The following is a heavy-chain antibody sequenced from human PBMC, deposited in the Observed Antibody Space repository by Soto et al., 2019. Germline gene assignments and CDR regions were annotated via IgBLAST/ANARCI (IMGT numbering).Heavy chain of an antibody. CDR1: GGTFSSYT. Sequence: QVQLVQSGAEVKKPGSSVKVSCKASGGTFSSYTISWVRQAPGQGLEWMGRIIPILGIANYVQKFQGRVTITADKSTSTAYMELSSLRSEDAAVYYCARGGKSYGSGSYPNWFDPWGQGTLVTVSS. CDR2: IIPILGIA. D-gene: IGHD3-10*01. J-gene: IGHJ5*02. V-gene: IGHV1-69*02. CDR3: ARGGKSYGSGSYPNWFDP.